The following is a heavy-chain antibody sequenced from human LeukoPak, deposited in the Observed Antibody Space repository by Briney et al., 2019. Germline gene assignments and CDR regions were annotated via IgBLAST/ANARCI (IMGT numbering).Heavy chain of an antibody. V-gene: IGHV1-8*01. J-gene: IGHJ4*02. CDR3: ASTPRAPTGYSSGWYVY. CDR1: RYTFTSYD. Sequence: ASVKVSCKASRYTFTSYDINWVRQATGQGLEWMGWMNPNSGNTGYAQKFQGRVTMTRNTSISTAYMELSSLRSEDTAVYYCASTPRAPTGYSSGWYVYWGQGTLVTVSS. D-gene: IGHD6-19*01. CDR2: MNPNSGNT.